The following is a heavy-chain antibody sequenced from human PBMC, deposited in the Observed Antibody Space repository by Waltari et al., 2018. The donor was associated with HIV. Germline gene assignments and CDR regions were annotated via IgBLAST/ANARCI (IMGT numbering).Heavy chain of an antibody. J-gene: IGHJ4*02. Sequence: EVHLLESGGGLVQPGGSLRLSCAASGLTFSAYAMIWVRQAPGRGLEWVSGISDSGITYYTDSVKGRFTISRDNSKDTLYLQINSLRVEDAAIYYCAKGRGSYRLNYFDHWGRGTLVTVSS. D-gene: IGHD3-16*02. CDR3: AKGRGSYRLNYFDH. V-gene: IGHV3-23*01. CDR1: GLTFSAYA. CDR2: ISDSGIT.